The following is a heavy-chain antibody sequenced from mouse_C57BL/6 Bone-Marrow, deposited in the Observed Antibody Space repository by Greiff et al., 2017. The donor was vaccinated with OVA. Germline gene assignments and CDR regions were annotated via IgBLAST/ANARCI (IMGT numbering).Heavy chain of an antibody. J-gene: IGHJ3*01. Sequence: VQLKESGPELVKPGASVKIPCKASGYTFTDYNMDWVKQSHGKSLEWIGDINPNNGGTIYNQKFKGKATLTVDKSSSTAYMELRSLTSEDTAVYYCARRGSSGYRFAYWGQGTLVTVSA. CDR1: GYTFTDYN. D-gene: IGHD3-2*02. V-gene: IGHV1-18*01. CDR3: ARRGSSGYRFAY. CDR2: INPNNGGT.